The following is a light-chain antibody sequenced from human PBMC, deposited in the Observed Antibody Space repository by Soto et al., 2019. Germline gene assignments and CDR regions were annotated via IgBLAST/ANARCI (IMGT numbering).Light chain of an antibody. CDR1: QSINNW. CDR2: EAS. CDR3: QQYNSYSYT. V-gene: IGKV1-5*03. Sequence: DFQLTQSPSTLSASVGDRVAITCRASQSINNWLAWSQQKPGKAPQLLIYEASNLQSGVTSRFSGSGSGTDFILTISSLQPDDFATYYCQQYNSYSYTFCQGTKLEIK. J-gene: IGKJ2*01.